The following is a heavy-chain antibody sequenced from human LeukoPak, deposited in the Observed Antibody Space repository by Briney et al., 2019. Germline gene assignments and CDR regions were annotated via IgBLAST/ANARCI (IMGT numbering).Heavy chain of an antibody. D-gene: IGHD6-19*01. CDR1: GFTFSSYA. Sequence: PGGSLRLSCAASGFTFSSYAMSWVRQAPGKGLEWVSAISGSGGSTYYADSVKGRFTISRDNSKNTLYLQMNSLRAEDTAVYYCAKDHARRSGWYSPPTTDWFDPWGQGTLVTVSS. J-gene: IGHJ5*02. V-gene: IGHV3-23*01. CDR3: AKDHARRSGWYSPPTTDWFDP. CDR2: ISGSGGST.